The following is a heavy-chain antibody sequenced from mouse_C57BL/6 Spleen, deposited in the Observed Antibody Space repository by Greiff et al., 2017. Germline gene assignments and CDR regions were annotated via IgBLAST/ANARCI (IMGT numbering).Heavy chain of an antibody. D-gene: IGHD2-1*01. Sequence: EVKVVESGGGLVKPGGSLKLSCAASGFTFSSYAMSWVRQTPEKRLEWVATISDGGSYTYYPDNVKGRFTISRDNAKNNLYLQMSHLKSEDTAMYYCARGEVYGNYVLDYWGQGTTLTVSS. J-gene: IGHJ2*01. CDR3: ARGEVYGNYVLDY. V-gene: IGHV5-4*03. CDR2: ISDGGSYT. CDR1: GFTFSSYA.